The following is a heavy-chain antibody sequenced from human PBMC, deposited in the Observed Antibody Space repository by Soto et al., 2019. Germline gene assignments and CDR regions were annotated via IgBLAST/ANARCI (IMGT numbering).Heavy chain of an antibody. CDR1: GFTFSSYG. D-gene: IGHD1-1*01. CDR2: IWYDGSNK. V-gene: IGHV3-33*01. CDR3: ARELQLTYDRDYYYYGMDV. J-gene: IGHJ6*02. Sequence: GGSLRLSCAASGFTFSSYGMHWVRQAPGKGLEWVAVIWYDGSNKYYADSVKGRFTISRDNSKNTLYLQMNSLRAEDTAVYYCARELQLTYDRDYYYYGMDVWGQGTTVTVSS.